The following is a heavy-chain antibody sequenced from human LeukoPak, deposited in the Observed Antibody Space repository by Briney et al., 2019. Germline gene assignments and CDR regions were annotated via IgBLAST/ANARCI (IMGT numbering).Heavy chain of an antibody. J-gene: IGHJ4*02. CDR3: AKETIAVARGYFDY. CDR1: GFTFDDYA. D-gene: IGHD6-19*01. Sequence: TGGSLRLSCAASGFTFDDYAMPWVRQAPGKGLEWVSGISWNSGSIGYADSVKGRFTISRDNAKNSLYLQMNSLRAEDTALYYCAKETIAVARGYFDYWGQGTLVTVSS. CDR2: ISWNSGSI. V-gene: IGHV3-9*01.